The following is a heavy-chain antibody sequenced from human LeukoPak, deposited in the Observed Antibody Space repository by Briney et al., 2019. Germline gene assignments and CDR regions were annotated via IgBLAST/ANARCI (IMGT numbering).Heavy chain of an antibody. Sequence: PGGSLRLSCAASGFTFSAFILSWVRQAPGKGLEWVSSISSRSNYIYYANSVKGRFTISRDSAGYFATNSLYLQVNSLRPADTAVYFCARAVAVPGGGYYFDYWGQGTLVTVSS. J-gene: IGHJ4*02. V-gene: IGHV3-21*01. CDR3: ARAVAVPGGGYYFDY. D-gene: IGHD6-19*01. CDR1: GFTFSAFI. CDR2: ISSRSNYI.